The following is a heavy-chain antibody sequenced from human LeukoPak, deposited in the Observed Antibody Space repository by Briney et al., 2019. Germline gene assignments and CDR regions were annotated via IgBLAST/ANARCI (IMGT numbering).Heavy chain of an antibody. CDR1: GGSFSGYY. V-gene: IGHV4-59*12. Sequence: SETLSLTCAVYGGSFSGYYWNWIRQPPGKGLEWIGYIYYSGSTNYNPSLKSRVTISVDTSKNQFSLKLSSVTAADTAVYYCARDQEYYYGSGRGNWFDPWGQGTLVTVSS. CDR3: ARDQEYYYGSGRGNWFDP. CDR2: IYYSGST. J-gene: IGHJ5*02. D-gene: IGHD3-10*01.